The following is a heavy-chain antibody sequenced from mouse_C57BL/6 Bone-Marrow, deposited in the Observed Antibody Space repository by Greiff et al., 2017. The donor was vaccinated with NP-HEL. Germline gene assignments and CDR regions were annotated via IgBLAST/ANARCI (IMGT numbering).Heavy chain of an antibody. Sequence: DVHLVESGGGLVKPGGSLKLSCAASGFTFSSYAMSWVRQTPEKRLEWVATISDGGSYTYYPDNVKGRFTISRDNAKNNLYLQMSHLKSEDTAMYYCAREDYYGSSWGYFDYWGQGTTLTVSS. J-gene: IGHJ2*01. V-gene: IGHV5-4*01. CDR3: AREDYYGSSWGYFDY. CDR2: ISDGGSYT. D-gene: IGHD1-1*01. CDR1: GFTFSSYA.